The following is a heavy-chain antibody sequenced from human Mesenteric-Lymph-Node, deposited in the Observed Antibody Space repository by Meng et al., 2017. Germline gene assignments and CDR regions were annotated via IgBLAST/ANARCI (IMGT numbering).Heavy chain of an antibody. Sequence: VEQKESGTGLVKPSDTRSITCAVAGYCISSTKWWGWSRQRPGKGLEWIGYIYYSGSTFYNPSLKSRVTMSVDTSKNQFSLNLNSVTAVDTAVYYCARNVPGTSAYYDWGQGTLVTVSS. D-gene: IGHD3-22*01. CDR3: ARNVPGTSAYYD. V-gene: IGHV4-28*01. J-gene: IGHJ4*02. CDR2: IYYSGST. CDR1: GYCISSTKW.